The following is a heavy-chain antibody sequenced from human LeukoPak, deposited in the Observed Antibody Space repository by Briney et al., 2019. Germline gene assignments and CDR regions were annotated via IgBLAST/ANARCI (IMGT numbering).Heavy chain of an antibody. D-gene: IGHD5-18*01. V-gene: IGHV3-9*01. CDR3: AKVVGSYGSYFDY. CDR2: ISWNSGSI. CDR1: GFTFDDYA. Sequence: PGGSLRLSCAASGFTFDDYAMHWVRQAPGKGLEWVSGISWNSGSIGYADSVKGRFTISRDNSKNTLYLQMNSLRAEDTAVYYCAKVVGSYGSYFDYWGQGTLVTVSS. J-gene: IGHJ4*02.